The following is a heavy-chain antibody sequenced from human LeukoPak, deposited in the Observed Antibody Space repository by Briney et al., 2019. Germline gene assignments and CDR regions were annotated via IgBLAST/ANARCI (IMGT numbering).Heavy chain of an antibody. CDR3: AREKRRVVVTSPDAFDI. D-gene: IGHD2-21*02. J-gene: IGHJ3*02. CDR1: GGSISSYY. V-gene: IGHV4-59*01. Sequence: PSETLSLTCTVSGGSISSYYWSWIRQPPGKGLEWIGYIYYSGSTNYNPSLKSRVTISVDTSKNQFSLKLSSVTAADTAVYYCAREKRRVVVTSPDAFDIWGQGTMVTVSS. CDR2: IYYSGST.